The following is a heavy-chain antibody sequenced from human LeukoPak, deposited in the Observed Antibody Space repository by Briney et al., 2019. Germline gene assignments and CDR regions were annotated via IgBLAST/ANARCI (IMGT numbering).Heavy chain of an antibody. CDR1: GFTFSSYS. CDR3: AKPMVRGAPDY. D-gene: IGHD3-10*01. CDR2: ISSSSSYI. V-gene: IGHV3-21*01. J-gene: IGHJ4*02. Sequence: TGGSLRLSCAASGFTFSSYSMNWVRQAPGKGLEWVSSISSSSSYIYYADSVKGRFTISRDDAKNSLYLQMNSLRAEDTAVYYCAKPMVRGAPDYWGQGTLVTVSS.